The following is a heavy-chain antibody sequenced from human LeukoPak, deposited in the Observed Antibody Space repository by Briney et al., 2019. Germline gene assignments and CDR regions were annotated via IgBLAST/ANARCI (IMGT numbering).Heavy chain of an antibody. Sequence: PGGSLRLSCAASGFTFSSYAMHWVRQAPGKGLEWVAVISYDGSNKYYADSVKGRFTISRDNSKNTLYLQMNSLRAEDTAVYYCAREGAYMVRGVINYFDYWGQGTLVTVSS. CDR1: GFTFSSYA. D-gene: IGHD3-10*01. J-gene: IGHJ4*02. CDR2: ISYDGSNK. CDR3: AREGAYMVRGVINYFDY. V-gene: IGHV3-30*04.